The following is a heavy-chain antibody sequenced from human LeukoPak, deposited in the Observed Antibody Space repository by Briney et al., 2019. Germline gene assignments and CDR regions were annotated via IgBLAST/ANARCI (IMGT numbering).Heavy chain of an antibody. J-gene: IGHJ5*02. V-gene: IGHV4-30-4*01. D-gene: IGHD3-3*01. CDR1: SGSISSGDYY. CDR3: ARARITIFGVVTSFNWFDP. Sequence: SETLSLTCTVSSGSISSGDYYWSWIRQPPGKGLEWIGYIYYSGSTYYNPSLKSRLTISVDTSKNQFSLKLSSVTAADTAVYYCARARITIFGVVTSFNWFDPWGQGTLVTVSS. CDR2: IYYSGST.